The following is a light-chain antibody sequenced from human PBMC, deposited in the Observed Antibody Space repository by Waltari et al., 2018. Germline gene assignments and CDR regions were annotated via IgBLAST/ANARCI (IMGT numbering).Light chain of an antibody. CDR2: EGN. Sequence: QSALTQPASVSGSPGQSITISCTGTSSDVGRYNLVSWYQQFPEKAPKLTIYEGNKRPSGVSDRFSGSKSGNTASLTISGLQAEDEADYYCCSYVGSATYVFGTGTKVTVL. CDR1: SSDVGRYNL. V-gene: IGLV2-23*01. CDR3: CSYVGSATYV. J-gene: IGLJ1*01.